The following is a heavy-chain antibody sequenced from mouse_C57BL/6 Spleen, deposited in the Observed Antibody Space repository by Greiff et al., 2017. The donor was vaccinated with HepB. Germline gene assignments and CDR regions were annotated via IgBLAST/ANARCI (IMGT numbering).Heavy chain of an antibody. CDR3: ARGIYYDYPFAY. CDR1: GYTFTSYW. J-gene: IGHJ3*01. V-gene: IGHV1-69*01. Sequence: QVQLQQPGAELVMPGASVKLSCKASGYTFTSYWMHWVKQRPGQGLEWIGEIDPSDSYTNYNQKFKGKSTLTVDKSSSTAYMQLSSLTSADSAVYYCARGIYYDYPFAYWGQGTLVTVSA. D-gene: IGHD2-4*01. CDR2: IDPSDSYT.